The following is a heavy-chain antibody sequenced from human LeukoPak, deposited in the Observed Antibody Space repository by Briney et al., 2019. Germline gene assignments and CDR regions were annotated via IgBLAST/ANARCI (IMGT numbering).Heavy chain of an antibody. Sequence: GGSLRLSCAASGFTFSSYAMHWVRQAPGKGLEWVAVISYDGSNKYCADSVKGRFTISRDNSKNTLYLQMNSLRAEDTAVYYCARGGAFDYWGQGTLVTVSS. CDR2: ISYDGSNK. CDR1: GFTFSSYA. D-gene: IGHD1-26*01. CDR3: ARGGAFDY. J-gene: IGHJ4*02. V-gene: IGHV3-30-3*01.